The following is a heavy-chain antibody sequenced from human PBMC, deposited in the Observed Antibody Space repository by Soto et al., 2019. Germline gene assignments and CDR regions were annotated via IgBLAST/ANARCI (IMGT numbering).Heavy chain of an antibody. CDR2: IYYSGST. J-gene: IGHJ5*02. D-gene: IGHD3-22*01. V-gene: IGHV4-59*01. Sequence: PSEILSLTCTVSGGSISSYYWSWIRQPPGKGLEWIGYIYYSGSTNYNPSLKSRVTISVDTSKNQFSLKLSSVTAADTAAYYCARETMRGIDPWGQGTLVTVSS. CDR1: GGSISSYY. CDR3: ARETMRGIDP.